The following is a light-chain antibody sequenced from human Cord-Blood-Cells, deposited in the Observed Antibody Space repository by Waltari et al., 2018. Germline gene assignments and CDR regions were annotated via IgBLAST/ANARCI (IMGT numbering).Light chain of an antibody. Sequence: AVVTQQPSLTVSPGGTATLTRGSRTGAVTSGHYPYWFQQKRGQTPRTLIYDTSNKRSWTPARFSGSRLGGKAALTLAGAQHGDEAEYYCLLSYSGAYVFGTGSKVTV. CDR3: LLSYSGAYV. J-gene: IGLJ1*01. CDR2: DTS. V-gene: IGLV7-46*01. CDR1: TGAVTSGHY.